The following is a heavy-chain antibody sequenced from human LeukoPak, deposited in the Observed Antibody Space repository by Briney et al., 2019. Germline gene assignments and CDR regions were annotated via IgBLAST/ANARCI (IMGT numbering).Heavy chain of an antibody. D-gene: IGHD2-15*01. CDR1: GGSVSGYY. Sequence: SETLSLTCVVSGGSVSGYYWGWIRQPPGRGLEWIGYVYYSGSTNYNPSFKSRITISVDTSRNQFSLQLSTVTAADTAVYYCARIHRYCSGGACYVLDNWGQGTLVAVSS. CDR3: ARIHRYCSGGACYVLDN. J-gene: IGHJ4*02. CDR2: VYYSGST. V-gene: IGHV4-59*02.